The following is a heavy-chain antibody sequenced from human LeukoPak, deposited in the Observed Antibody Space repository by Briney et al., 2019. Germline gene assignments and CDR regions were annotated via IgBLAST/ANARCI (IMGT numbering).Heavy chain of an antibody. CDR1: GFTFSTYA. CDR3: AKSMTLQWRGFFDL. Sequence: GGSLRLSCAASGFTFSTYAMSWVRQAPGKGLEWVSTISDSGANAYYADSVRGRFTISRDNSKNTLYLQKNSLRADDTAIYYCAKSMTLQWRGFFDLWGRGTHVTVSS. D-gene: IGHD3-3*01. V-gene: IGHV3-23*01. J-gene: IGHJ2*01. CDR2: ISDSGANA.